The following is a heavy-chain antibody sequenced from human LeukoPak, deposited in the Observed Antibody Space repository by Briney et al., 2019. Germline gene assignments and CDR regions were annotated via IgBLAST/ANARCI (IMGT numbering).Heavy chain of an antibody. Sequence: GSLRLSCSASGFTFTTYGMNWVRQAPGKGLEWVSSITTGIGYTYYAASVKGRFTISRDNAKNSLYLEMNGLRVEDTAVYYCARGRYLYLWGRGTLVTVSS. V-gene: IGHV3-21*01. J-gene: IGHJ2*01. CDR2: ITTGIGYT. CDR1: GFTFTTYG. CDR3: ARGRYLYL.